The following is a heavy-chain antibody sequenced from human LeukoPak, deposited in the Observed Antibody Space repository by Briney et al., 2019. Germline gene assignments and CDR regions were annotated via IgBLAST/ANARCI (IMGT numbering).Heavy chain of an antibody. D-gene: IGHD5-18*01. J-gene: IGHJ3*02. CDR1: GGSISTYY. Sequence: SETLSLTCTVSGGSISTYYWSWIRQPTGKGPEGVGYIYYSGSTNYNPSLKSRVAISVDTYKNQFSLKLSSVTAADTAVYYCAREGDTAMVIGSNDAFDIWGQGTMVTVSS. V-gene: IGHV4-59*01. CDR2: IYYSGST. CDR3: AREGDTAMVIGSNDAFDI.